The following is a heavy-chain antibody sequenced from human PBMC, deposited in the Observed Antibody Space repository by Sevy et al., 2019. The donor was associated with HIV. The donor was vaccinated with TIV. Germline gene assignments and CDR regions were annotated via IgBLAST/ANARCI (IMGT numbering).Heavy chain of an antibody. D-gene: IGHD3-3*01. V-gene: IGHV3-23*01. CDR2: ISGHGGST. CDR3: AGGFWSGFDY. J-gene: IGHJ4*01. CDR1: GFIFNSYT. Sequence: GGSLRLSCAASGFIFNSYTMNWVRQAPGKGLEWVSSISGHGGSTYYADAVKGRFTISRDNIKNTLVLQMNSRRGEDTAVYYCAGGFWSGFDYWGHGTLVTVSS.